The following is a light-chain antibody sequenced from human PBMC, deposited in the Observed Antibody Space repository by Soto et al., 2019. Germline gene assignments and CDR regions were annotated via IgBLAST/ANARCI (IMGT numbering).Light chain of an antibody. CDR1: SSDVGGYNY. CDR3: SSYTSSSSLWV. J-gene: IGLJ1*01. CDR2: DVS. Sequence: QSALTQPASVSGSPGQSITISCTGTSSDVGGYNYVSWYQQHPCKAPKLMIYDVSNRPSGVSNRFSGSKSGNTASLTISGHQAEDEADYYCSSYTSSSSLWVFGTGTKLTVL. V-gene: IGLV2-14*01.